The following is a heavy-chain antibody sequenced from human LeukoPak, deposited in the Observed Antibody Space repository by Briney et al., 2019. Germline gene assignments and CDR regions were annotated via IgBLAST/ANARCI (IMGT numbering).Heavy chain of an antibody. CDR3: ARGFDFWSGYWVSGRYYYGMDV. CDR1: GDSISSGGYY. Sequence: SETLSLTCTVSGDSISSGGYYWSWIRQHPGKGLEWIGYIYYSGSTYYNPPLKSRVTISVDTSKNQFSLKLSSVTAADTAVYYCARGFDFWSGYWVSGRYYYGMDVWGQGTTVTVSS. D-gene: IGHD3-3*01. CDR2: IYYSGST. V-gene: IGHV4-31*03. J-gene: IGHJ6*02.